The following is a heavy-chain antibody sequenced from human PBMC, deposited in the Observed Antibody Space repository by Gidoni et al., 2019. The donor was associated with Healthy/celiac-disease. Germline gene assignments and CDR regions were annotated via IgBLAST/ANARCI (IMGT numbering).Heavy chain of an antibody. CDR3: ARQRRGWGYCSSTSCYSNYYYYGMDV. CDR1: GGSFSGYY. V-gene: IGHV4-34*01. D-gene: IGHD2-2*02. CDR2: LNHSGST. J-gene: IGHJ6*02. Sequence: QVQLQQWGAGLLKPSATLSLTCAVYGGSFSGYYWTCIRPPPGKGLEWSGQLNHSGSTTYNPSLKSRVTIAVDTSKNQCSLKLRSVTAADTAVYYCARQRRGWGYCSSTSCYSNYYYYGMDVWGQGTTVTVSS.